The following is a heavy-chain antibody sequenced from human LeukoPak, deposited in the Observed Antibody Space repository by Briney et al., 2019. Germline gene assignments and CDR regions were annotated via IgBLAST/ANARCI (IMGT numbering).Heavy chain of an antibody. CDR3: AKDRDYDLGPDY. CDR1: GFTFSSYG. Sequence: PGGSLRLSCAASGFTFSSYGMHWVRQAPGKGLEWVAVISYDGSNKYYADSVKGRFTISRDNSKNTLYLQMNSLRAEDTAVYYCAKDRDYDLGPDYWGQGTLVAVSS. CDR2: ISYDGSNK. V-gene: IGHV3-30*18. J-gene: IGHJ4*02. D-gene: IGHD4-17*01.